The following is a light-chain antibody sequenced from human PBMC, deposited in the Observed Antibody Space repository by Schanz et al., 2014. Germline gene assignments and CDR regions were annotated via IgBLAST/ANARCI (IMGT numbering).Light chain of an antibody. V-gene: IGLV1-40*01. CDR1: SSNIGAGYD. CDR2: GNS. CDR3: SSYATSDTVTL. J-gene: IGLJ3*02. Sequence: QSVLTQPPLVSGAPGQRVTISCTGSSSNIGAGYDVHWYQQLPGTAPKLLIYGNSNRPSGVPDRFSGSKSGTSASLAITGLQAEDEADYYCSSYATSDTVTLFGGGTKLTVL.